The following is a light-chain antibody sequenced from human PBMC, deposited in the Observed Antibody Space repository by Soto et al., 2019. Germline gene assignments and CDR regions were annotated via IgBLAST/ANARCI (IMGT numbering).Light chain of an antibody. J-gene: IGKJ1*01. Sequence: EIVLTQSPGTLSLSPGERATLSCRASQSVSSSYLAWYQQKPGQAPRLLIYGASSRATGIPDRFSGSGSGTDFTLTISRLGPEDFAVYYCQQYGSSQSFGQGTKVEIK. CDR3: QQYGSSQS. CDR2: GAS. CDR1: QSVSSSY. V-gene: IGKV3-20*01.